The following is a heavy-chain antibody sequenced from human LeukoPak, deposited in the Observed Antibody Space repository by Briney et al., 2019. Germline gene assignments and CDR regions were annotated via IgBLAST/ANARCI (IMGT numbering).Heavy chain of an antibody. CDR1: GGTFSSYA. J-gene: IGHJ5*02. D-gene: IGHD2-15*01. CDR2: IIPILGIA. V-gene: IGHV1-69*04. CDR3: ASGYCSGGSCYGFDP. Sequence: ASVKVSCKASGGTFSSYAISWVRQAPGQGLEWMGRIIPILGIANYAQKFQGRVTITGDKSTSTAYMELSSLRSEDTAVYYCASGYCSGGSCYGFDPWGQGTLVTVSS.